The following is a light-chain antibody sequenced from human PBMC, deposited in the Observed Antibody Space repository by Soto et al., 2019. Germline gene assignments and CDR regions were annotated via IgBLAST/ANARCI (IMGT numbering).Light chain of an antibody. CDR3: QQYGDSPPT. V-gene: IGKV3-20*01. CDR1: QSLSTNY. J-gene: IGKJ1*01. CDR2: GAS. Sequence: EIVLTQSPGTLSLSPGERATLSCRASQSLSTNYLAWYQRKPGQAPRLLIYGASSRATDIPRRFSGSGSGTDFTLTITRLEPEDFAVYYCQQYGDSPPTFGQWTKV.